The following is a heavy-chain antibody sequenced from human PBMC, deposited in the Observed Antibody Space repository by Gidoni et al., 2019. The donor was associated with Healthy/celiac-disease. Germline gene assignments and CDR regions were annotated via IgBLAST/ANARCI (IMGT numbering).Heavy chain of an antibody. CDR1: GGSFSGYY. CDR3: ARGQVRNGDLGSYDFDY. D-gene: IGHD1-1*01. CDR2: IHHSGST. V-gene: IGHV4-34*01. Sequence: QVQLQQWGAGLLQPSETLSLTCAVYGGSFSGYYWSWIRQPPGKGLDWIGDIHHSGSTNYNPSLKSRVTISVDTSKNQFSLKLSSVTAADTAVYYCARGQVRNGDLGSYDFDYWGQGTLVTVSS. J-gene: IGHJ4*02.